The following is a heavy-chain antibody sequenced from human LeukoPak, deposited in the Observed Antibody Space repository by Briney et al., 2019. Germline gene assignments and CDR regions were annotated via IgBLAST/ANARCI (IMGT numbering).Heavy chain of an antibody. CDR1: GFTVSSNY. D-gene: IGHD2-21*02. V-gene: IGHV3-53*01. J-gene: IGHJ4*02. Sequence: GGSLRLSCAASGFTVSSNYMSWVRQAPGKGLEWVSVIYSGGSTYYADSVKGRFTISRDNSKNTLYLQMNSLRAEDTGVYYCARGALGGDLDYGGQGILVTVSS. CDR2: IYSGGST. CDR3: ARGALGGDLDY.